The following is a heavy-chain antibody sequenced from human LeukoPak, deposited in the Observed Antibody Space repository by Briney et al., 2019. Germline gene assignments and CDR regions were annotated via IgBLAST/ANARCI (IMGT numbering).Heavy chain of an antibody. Sequence: RASVKVSCKASGYTSTSYGISWVRQAPGQGLEWMGWISAYNGNTNYAQKLQGRVTMTTDTSTSTAYMELRSLRSDDTAVYYCVRDAASRSGSGTFDYWGQGTLVTVSS. D-gene: IGHD3-3*01. CDR3: VRDAASRSGSGTFDY. CDR1: GYTSTSYG. V-gene: IGHV1-18*01. CDR2: ISAYNGNT. J-gene: IGHJ4*02.